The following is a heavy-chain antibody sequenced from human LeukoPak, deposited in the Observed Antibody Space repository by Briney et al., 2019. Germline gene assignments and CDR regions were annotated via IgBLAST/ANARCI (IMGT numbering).Heavy chain of an antibody. V-gene: IGHV3-48*01. Sequence: QPGGSLRLSCAASGFTFSSYNMNWVRQAPGKGLEWVSYISSSSSTIYYADSVKGRFTISRDNSKNTLYLQMNSLRAEDTAVYYCAKPSTYLRPGGYWGQGTLVTVSS. CDR1: GFTFSSYN. J-gene: IGHJ4*02. CDR2: ISSSSSTI. D-gene: IGHD1-14*01. CDR3: AKPSTYLRPGGY.